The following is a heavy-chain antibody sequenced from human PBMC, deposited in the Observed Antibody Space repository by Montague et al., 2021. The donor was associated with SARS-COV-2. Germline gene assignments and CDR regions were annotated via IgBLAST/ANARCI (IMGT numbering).Heavy chain of an antibody. CDR2: TFHRSEWYF. Sequence: CAISGDSVSSNKAAWNGIRQSPSRGLEWLGRTFHRSEWYFDYAISLRGRITINPDTSKNQFSLQLDSVTLDDTAVYYCARYSYSGTYFGLNDAFDIWGQGTLVTVSS. CDR3: ARYSYSGTYFGLNDAFDI. J-gene: IGHJ3*02. D-gene: IGHD1-26*01. CDR1: GDSVSSNKAA. V-gene: IGHV6-1*01.